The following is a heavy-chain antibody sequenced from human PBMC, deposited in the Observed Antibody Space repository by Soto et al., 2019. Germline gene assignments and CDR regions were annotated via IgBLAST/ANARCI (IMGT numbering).Heavy chain of an antibody. D-gene: IGHD6-13*01. Sequence: VPLTVSCAASGFTFSSYSMNWVNKAPGKGLEWVSSISSSRSYIYYADSVKGRFTISRDNAKNSLYLQMNSLRAEDTAVYYCARHSSSSGYWGQGTLVTSPQ. CDR2: ISSSRSYI. CDR3: ARHSSSSGY. V-gene: IGHV3-21*01. J-gene: IGHJ4*02. CDR1: GFTFSSYS.